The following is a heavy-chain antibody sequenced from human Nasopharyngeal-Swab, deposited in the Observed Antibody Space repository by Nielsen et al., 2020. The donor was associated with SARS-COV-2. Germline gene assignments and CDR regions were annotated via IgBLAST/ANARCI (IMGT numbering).Heavy chain of an antibody. CDR3: ARTEVGANLFDY. D-gene: IGHD1-26*01. CDR2: INHSGST. CDR1: GGSFSGYY. V-gene: IGHV4-34*01. J-gene: IGHJ4*02. Sequence: SETLSLTCAVYGGSFSGYYWSWIRQPPGKGLEWIGEINHSGSTHYNPSLKSRVTISVDTSKNQLSLKLSSVTAADTAVYYCARTEVGANLFDYWGQGTLVTVSS.